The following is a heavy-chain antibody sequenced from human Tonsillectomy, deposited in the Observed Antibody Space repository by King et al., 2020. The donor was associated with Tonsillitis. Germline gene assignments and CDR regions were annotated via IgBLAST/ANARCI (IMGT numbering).Heavy chain of an antibody. Sequence: VQLQESGGGLVQPGGSLRLSCAASGCTFSSYTMSWVRQAPGKGLEWVSAISGSGGSTYYPDSVKGRFTISRDNSKNTRYLQMNSLRAEDTALYYCAKVGALRIDSSFDYWGQGTLVSVSS. D-gene: IGHD3-16*01. CDR1: GCTFSSYT. J-gene: IGHJ4*02. V-gene: IGHV3-23*01. CDR3: AKVGALRIDSSFDY. CDR2: ISGSGGST.